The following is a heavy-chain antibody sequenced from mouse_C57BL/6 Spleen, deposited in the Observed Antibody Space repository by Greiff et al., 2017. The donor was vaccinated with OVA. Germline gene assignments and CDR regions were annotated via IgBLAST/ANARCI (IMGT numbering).Heavy chain of an antibody. CDR3: ARDEGGY. CDR2: IDPSDSYT. Sequence: QVQLQQPGAELVRPGTSVKLSCKASGYTFTSYWMHWVKQRPGQGLEWIGVIDPSDSYTNYNQKFKGKATLTVDTSSRTAYMQLSSLTSEDSAVYYCARDEGGYWGQGTSVTVSS. J-gene: IGHJ4*01. CDR1: GYTFTSYW. V-gene: IGHV1-59*01.